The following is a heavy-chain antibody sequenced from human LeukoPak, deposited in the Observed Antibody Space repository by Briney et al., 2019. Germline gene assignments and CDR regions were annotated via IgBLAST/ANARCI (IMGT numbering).Heavy chain of an antibody. CDR1: GGSISSYY. D-gene: IGHD3-10*01. J-gene: IGHJ6*02. CDR3: ARGYKSSGYYYNGMDV. Sequence: SETLSLTCTVSGGSISSYYCSWIRQPPGKGLEWNGYIYYSGSSGTTHYTPSLNSRVIISLDTSKNQIPLNLSSVTAADTAVYYCARGYKSSGYYYNGMDVWGQGTTVTVSS. CDR2: IYYSGSSGTT. V-gene: IGHV4-59*01.